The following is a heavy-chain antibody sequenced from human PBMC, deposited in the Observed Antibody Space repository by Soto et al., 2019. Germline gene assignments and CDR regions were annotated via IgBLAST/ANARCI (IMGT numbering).Heavy chain of an antibody. J-gene: IGHJ6*04. D-gene: IGHD3-3*01. Sequence: SETLSLTCAVYGGSFSGYYWSWIRQPPGKGLEWIGEINHSGSTNYNPSLKSRVTISVDTSKNQFSLKLSSVTAADTAVYYCATSMKYYDFWSGYRAPMDVWGKGTTVTVSS. CDR1: GGSFSGYY. CDR3: ATSMKYYDFWSGYRAPMDV. CDR2: INHSGST. V-gene: IGHV4-34*01.